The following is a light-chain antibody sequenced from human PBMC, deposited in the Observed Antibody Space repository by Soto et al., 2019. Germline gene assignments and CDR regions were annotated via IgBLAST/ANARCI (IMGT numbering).Light chain of an antibody. CDR2: EVS. Sequence: QSVLTQPASVSGSPGQSITISCTGTSSDVGDFDCVSWYQQHPGKAPKLMIYEVSDRPSGVSNRFSGSKSGDTASLTISGLQAEDEADYYCSSYTSSNTLVFGGGTKLTVL. CDR3: SSYTSSNTLV. J-gene: IGLJ2*01. CDR1: SSDVGDFDC. V-gene: IGLV2-14*01.